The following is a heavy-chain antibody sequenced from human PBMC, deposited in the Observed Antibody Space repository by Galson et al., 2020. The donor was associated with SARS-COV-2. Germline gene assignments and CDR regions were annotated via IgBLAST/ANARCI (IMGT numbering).Heavy chain of an antibody. V-gene: IGHV1-18*04. CDR1: GYTFSDYG. J-gene: IGHJ4*02. CDR3: ARAFYDFWSGYANHRVFAY. D-gene: IGHD3-3*01. CDR2: ITAHNGDT. Sequence: ASVKVSCKASGYTFSDYGISWVRQAPGQGLQWMGWITAHNGDTNYAQWLQGRITLTTDTSTSTVYMQLTSLRVDDTAVYYCARAFYDFWSGYANHRVFAYWGQGTLVTVSS.